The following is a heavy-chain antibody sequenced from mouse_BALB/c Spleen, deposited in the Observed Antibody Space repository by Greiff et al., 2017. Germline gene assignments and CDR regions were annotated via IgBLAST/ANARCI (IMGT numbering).Heavy chain of an antibody. CDR3: AREGYYGSSWGAY. D-gene: IGHD1-1*01. J-gene: IGHJ3*01. CDR2: INPANGNT. Sequence: VQLQQSGAELVKPGASVKLSCTASGFNIKDTYMHWVKQRPEQGLEWIGRINPANGNTKYDPKFQGKATITADTSSNTAYLQLSSLTSEDTAVYYCAREGYYGSSWGAYWGQGTLVTVSA. V-gene: IGHV14-3*02. CDR1: GFNIKDTY.